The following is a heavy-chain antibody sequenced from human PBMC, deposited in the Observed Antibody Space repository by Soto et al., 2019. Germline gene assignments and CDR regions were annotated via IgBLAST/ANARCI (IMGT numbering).Heavy chain of an antibody. CDR3: ARVNWNLGYYGMDV. CDR2: TYYRSKWYN. D-gene: IGHD1-7*01. V-gene: IGHV6-1*01. Sequence: SQTLSLNCAISGDSVSSNSAAWNWIRQSPSRGLEWLGRTYYRSKWYNDYAVSVKGRITINPDTSKNQFSLQLNSVTPEDTAVYYCARVNWNLGYYGMDVWGQGTTVTVSS. CDR1: GDSVSSNSAA. J-gene: IGHJ6*02.